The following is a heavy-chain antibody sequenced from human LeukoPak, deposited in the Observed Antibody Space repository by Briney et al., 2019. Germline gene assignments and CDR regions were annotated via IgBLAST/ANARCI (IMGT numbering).Heavy chain of an antibody. Sequence: PSDTLSLTYTVSGLYISSYYWSWLRQPAGKGLECLGRIYTSGSTNYNPSLKSRVTMSVDTSKTQSSLKLSSVTAADTAVYYCARGWFGELSGLSGFDYWGQGTLVTVSS. CDR2: IYTSGST. CDR1: GLYISSYY. V-gene: IGHV4-4*07. D-gene: IGHD3-10*01. CDR3: ARGWFGELSGLSGFDY. J-gene: IGHJ4*02.